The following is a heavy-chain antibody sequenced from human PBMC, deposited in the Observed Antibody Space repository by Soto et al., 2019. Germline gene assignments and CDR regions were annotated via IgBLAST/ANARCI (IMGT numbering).Heavy chain of an antibody. Sequence: QVQLEESGPGLVKPSETLSLTCAVSGDSISSPNWWSWYRQPPGKGLELIGEMFASGSSNYNPSLNGRVTISLDTSKNHFSLKRSGGCDADTAIYYCAREGFDHRPDYWGQGIPVTVSS. J-gene: IGHJ4*02. V-gene: IGHV4-4*02. CDR2: MFASGSS. CDR1: GDSISSPNW. CDR3: AREGFDHRPDY.